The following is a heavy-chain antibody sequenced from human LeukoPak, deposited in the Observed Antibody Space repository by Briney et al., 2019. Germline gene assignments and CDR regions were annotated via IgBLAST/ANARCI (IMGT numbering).Heavy chain of an antibody. CDR2: ISGSGDNT. Sequence: GGSLRLSCAASGFTFSSYAMSWVRQVPGKGLEWVSVISGSGDNTYYADSVKGRFAISRDNSKNTLYLQMNSLRAEDTAVYYCAKGYWFDPWGQGTLVTVSS. J-gene: IGHJ5*02. CDR3: AKGYWFDP. V-gene: IGHV3-23*01. CDR1: GFTFSSYA.